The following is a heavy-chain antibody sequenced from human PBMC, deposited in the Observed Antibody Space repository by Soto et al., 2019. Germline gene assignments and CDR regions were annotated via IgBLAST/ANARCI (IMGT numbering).Heavy chain of an antibody. V-gene: IGHV4-59*01. CDR1: NGSISDYY. Sequence: ASETLSLTCTVSNGSISDYYWSWIRQPPGKGLEWIGYIYYSGSTNYNPSLKSRVTISVDTSKNQFSLKLSSVTAADTAVDYCARSYRPASGTIDWFDPWGQGTLVPVPS. D-gene: IGHD6-13*01. J-gene: IGHJ5*02. CDR3: ARSYRPASGTIDWFDP. CDR2: IYYSGST.